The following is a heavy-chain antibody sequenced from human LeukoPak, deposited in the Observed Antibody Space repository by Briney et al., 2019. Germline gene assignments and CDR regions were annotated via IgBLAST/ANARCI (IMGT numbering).Heavy chain of an antibody. CDR1: GESIKSFY. Sequence: SETLSLTCTVSGESIKSFYWSWIRQPAGKGLEWIGRIYTSGSTYYNPSLKSRVTISLDTSKNQLSLKLSSVTAADTAVYYCARESNYHGSGTGWFDPWGQGTLVTVSS. CDR2: IYTSGST. V-gene: IGHV4-4*07. D-gene: IGHD3-10*01. CDR3: ARESNYHGSGTGWFDP. J-gene: IGHJ5*02.